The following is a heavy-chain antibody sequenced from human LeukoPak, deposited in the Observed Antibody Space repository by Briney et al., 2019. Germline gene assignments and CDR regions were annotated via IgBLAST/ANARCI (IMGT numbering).Heavy chain of an antibody. CDR3: AKTSGYSSSSSHQFDY. CDR2: ISWNSGSI. V-gene: IGHV3-9*01. Sequence: GGSLRPSCAASGFTFDDYAMHWVRQAPGKGLEWVSGISWNSGSIGYADSVKGRFTISRDNAKNSLYLQMNSLRAEDTALYYCAKTSGYSSSSSHQFDYWGQGTLVTVSS. CDR1: GFTFDDYA. J-gene: IGHJ4*02. D-gene: IGHD6-6*01.